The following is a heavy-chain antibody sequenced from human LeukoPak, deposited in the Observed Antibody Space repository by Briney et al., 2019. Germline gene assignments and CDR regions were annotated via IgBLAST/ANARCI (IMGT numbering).Heavy chain of an antibody. Sequence: GGSLRLSCAASGFTFSSYSMNWVRQAPGKGLEWVSYISSSSSTIYYAGSVKGRFTISRDNAKNSLYLQMNSLRAEDTAVYYCARVLDGGPRLTFWSGSRDDRDYWGQGTLVTVSS. V-gene: IGHV3-48*04. D-gene: IGHD3-3*01. CDR3: ARVLDGGPRLTFWSGSRDDRDY. CDR2: ISSSSSTI. CDR1: GFTFSSYS. J-gene: IGHJ4*02.